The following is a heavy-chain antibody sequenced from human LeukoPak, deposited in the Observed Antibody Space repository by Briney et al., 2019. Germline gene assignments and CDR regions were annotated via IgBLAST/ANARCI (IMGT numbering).Heavy chain of an antibody. V-gene: IGHV5-51*01. D-gene: IGHD3-10*01. J-gene: IGHJ4*02. CDR3: ARIPDLLVDY. CDR2: IYPGDSDT. Sequence: GGSLRLSCTGSGYIFTSYWIGWVRQRPGKGLEWMGIIYPGDSDTRYSPSFQGQVTISADKSISTAYLQWSSLKASDTAMYYCARIPDLLVDYWGQGTLVTVSS. CDR1: GYIFTSYW.